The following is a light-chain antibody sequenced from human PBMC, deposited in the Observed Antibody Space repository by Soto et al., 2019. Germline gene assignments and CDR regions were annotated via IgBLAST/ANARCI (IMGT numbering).Light chain of an antibody. V-gene: IGLV3-1*01. CDR1: KLGDKY. J-gene: IGLJ2*01. CDR3: QAWDSTRNVV. CDR2: QDS. Sequence: SSELTQPPSVSVSPGQTASITCSGVKLGDKYACWYQQKPGQSPVLVIYQDSKRPSGIPERFSGSNSGNTATLTISGTQAMDEADYYCQAWDSTRNVVFGGGTKLTVL.